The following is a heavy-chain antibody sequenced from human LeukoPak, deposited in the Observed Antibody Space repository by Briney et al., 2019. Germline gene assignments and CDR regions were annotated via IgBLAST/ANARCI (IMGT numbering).Heavy chain of an antibody. Sequence: SETLSLTCTVSGGSISSGSYYWSWIRQPAGKGLEWIGRIYTSGSTNYNPSLKSRVTMSVDTSKNQFSLKLSSVTAADTAVYYCARGSGTRSDNYFDYWGQGTLVTVSS. V-gene: IGHV4-61*02. CDR2: IYTSGST. CDR3: ARGSGTRSDNYFDY. J-gene: IGHJ4*02. CDR1: GGSISSGSYY. D-gene: IGHD1-1*01.